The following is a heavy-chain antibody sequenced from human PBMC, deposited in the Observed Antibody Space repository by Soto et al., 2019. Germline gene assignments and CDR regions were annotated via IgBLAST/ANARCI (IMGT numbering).Heavy chain of an antibody. CDR2: FDPEDGEA. V-gene: IGHV1-24*01. Sequence: ASVKVSCKVSGYTLTELSMHWVRQAPGKGLEWMGGFDPEDGEAIYAQKFQGRVTMTEDTSTDTAYMELSSLRSEDTAVYYCAVLVVPAETAGSWFDPWGQGTLVTVSS. D-gene: IGHD2-2*01. CDR3: AVLVVPAETAGSWFDP. J-gene: IGHJ5*02. CDR1: GYTLTELS.